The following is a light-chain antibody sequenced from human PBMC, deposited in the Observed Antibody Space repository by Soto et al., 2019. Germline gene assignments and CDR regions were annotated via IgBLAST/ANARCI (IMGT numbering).Light chain of an antibody. V-gene: IGKV3-15*01. Sequence: EIVLTQSPGTLSLSPVERATLSFRASQSVSSSYLAWYQQKPGQAPRLLIYGASTRATGIPARFSDSGSGTEFTLTISSLQSEDFAVYYCQQYNNWPRTFGQGTKVDIK. J-gene: IGKJ1*01. CDR1: QSVSSSY. CDR3: QQYNNWPRT. CDR2: GAS.